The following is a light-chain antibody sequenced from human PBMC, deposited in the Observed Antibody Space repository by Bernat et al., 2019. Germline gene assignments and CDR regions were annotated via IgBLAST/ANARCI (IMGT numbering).Light chain of an antibody. CDR3: SSYTTRSTLGV. CDR2: DVS. CDR1: SSDVGGYNY. J-gene: IGLJ1*01. Sequence: QSALTQPASVSGSPGQSITISCTGTSSDVGGYNYVSWYQQYPGKAPKLMIYDVSNRPSGVSNRFSGSKSGNTASLTISGLQAEDEADYYCSSYTTRSTLGVFGTGTKVTVL. V-gene: IGLV2-14*03.